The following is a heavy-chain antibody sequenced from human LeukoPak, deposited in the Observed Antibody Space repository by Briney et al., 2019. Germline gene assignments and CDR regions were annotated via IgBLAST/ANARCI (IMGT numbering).Heavy chain of an antibody. Sequence: GGSLRLSCAASGFTFSSYGMHWVRQAPGKGLEWVAFIRYDGSNKYYADSVKGRFTISRDNSKNTLYLQMNSLRAEDTAVYYCARLTYYYESGGSSNWFDPGGQGTLVTVSS. CDR1: GFTFSSYG. CDR2: IRYDGSNK. J-gene: IGHJ5*02. CDR3: ARLTYYYESGGSSNWFDP. V-gene: IGHV3-30*02. D-gene: IGHD3-22*01.